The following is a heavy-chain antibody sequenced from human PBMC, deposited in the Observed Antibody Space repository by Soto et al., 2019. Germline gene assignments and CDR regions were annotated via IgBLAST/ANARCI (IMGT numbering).Heavy chain of an antibody. J-gene: IGHJ4*02. CDR3: TPEVGSDDWSGYYRYYFDY. CDR2: IKSKTDGGTT. CDR1: GFTFSNAW. D-gene: IGHD3-3*01. Sequence: GGSLRLSCAASGFTFSNAWMRWVRQAPGKGLEWVGRIKSKTDGGTTDYAAPVKGRFTISRDDSKDTLYLQMNSLKTEDTAVYYCTPEVGSDDWSGYYRYYFDYWGQGTLVTVSS. V-gene: IGHV3-15*01.